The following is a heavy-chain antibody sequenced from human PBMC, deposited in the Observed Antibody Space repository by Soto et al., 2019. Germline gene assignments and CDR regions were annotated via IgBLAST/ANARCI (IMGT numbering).Heavy chain of an antibody. CDR3: VRGGIAGNGFDP. CDR2: IFHSGST. J-gene: IGHJ5*02. V-gene: IGHV4-31*03. CDR1: GGSITSGGFY. D-gene: IGHD6-13*01. Sequence: QVQLQESGPGLVKPSQTLSLTCTVSGGSITSGGFYWSWIRQHPGKGLEWIAYIFHSGSTDYNPALKSRVTISADTSKNQFSLKLTFVTAADTAVYYCVRGGIAGNGFDPWGQGTLVTVSS.